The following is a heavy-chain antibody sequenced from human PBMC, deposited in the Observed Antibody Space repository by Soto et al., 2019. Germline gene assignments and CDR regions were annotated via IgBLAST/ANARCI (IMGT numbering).Heavy chain of an antibody. Sequence: ASVKVSCKASGYTFTSYGIHWVRQAPGQRLGWMGWINAANGDTKYSPKFQGRVTITRDTSASTAYMELSSLRSEDTAVYYCVRRHVSATGIDWFDPWGQGTLVTVSS. CDR1: GYTFTSYG. J-gene: IGHJ5*02. V-gene: IGHV1-3*01. CDR3: VRRHVSATGIDWFDP. D-gene: IGHD6-13*01. CDR2: INAANGDT.